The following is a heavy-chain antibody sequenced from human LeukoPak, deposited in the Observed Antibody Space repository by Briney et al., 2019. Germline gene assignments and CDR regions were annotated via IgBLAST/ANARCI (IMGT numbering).Heavy chain of an antibody. CDR2: IYTSGST. V-gene: IGHV4-4*07. CDR1: GGSISSYY. Sequence: PSETLSLTCTVSGGSISSYYRGWIRQPAGKGLEWIGRIYTSGSTNYNPSLKSRDTMSVYTAKNQFSLKLSSVTAADTAVYYCARGLNSWSGPGAFDIWGQGTMVTVSS. D-gene: IGHD3-3*01. CDR3: ARGLNSWSGPGAFDI. J-gene: IGHJ3*02.